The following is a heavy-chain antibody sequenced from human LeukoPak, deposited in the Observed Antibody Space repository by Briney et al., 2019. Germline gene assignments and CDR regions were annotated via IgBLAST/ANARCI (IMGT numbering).Heavy chain of an antibody. J-gene: IGHJ4*02. V-gene: IGHV1-69*10. CDR3: ASGIAAASFDY. Sequence: VKVSCKASGGTFSSYAISWVRQAPGQGLEWMGGIIPIFGRANYAQKFQGRVTITADKSTSTAYMELSSLRSEDTAVYYCASGIAAASFDYWGQGTLVTVSS. CDR1: GGTFSSYA. CDR2: IIPIFGRA. D-gene: IGHD6-13*01.